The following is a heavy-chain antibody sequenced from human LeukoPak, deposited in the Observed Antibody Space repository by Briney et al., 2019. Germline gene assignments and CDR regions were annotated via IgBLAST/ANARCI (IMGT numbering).Heavy chain of an antibody. CDR1: GGSISSGGYS. V-gene: IGHV4-30-2*01. D-gene: IGHD4-17*01. CDR2: IYHSGST. J-gene: IGHJ5*02. Sequence: SQTLSLTCAVSGGSISSGGYSWSWIRQPPGKGLEWIGYIYHSGSTYYNPSLKSRVTISVDRSKNQFSLKLSPVTAADTAVYYCARATHGDYAWFDPWGQGTLVTVSS. CDR3: ARATHGDYAWFDP.